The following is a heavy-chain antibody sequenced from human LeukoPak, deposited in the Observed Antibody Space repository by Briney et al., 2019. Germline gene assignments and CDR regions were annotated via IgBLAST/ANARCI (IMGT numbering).Heavy chain of an antibody. D-gene: IGHD5-12*01. CDR1: GFSFSTQE. V-gene: IGHV3-48*03. CDR2: ISKDGRTI. J-gene: IGHJ4*02. Sequence: GGSLRLSCAASGFSFSTQEMAWVRQPPGKGLEWVSYISKDGRTIYYADSVKGRFTISRDNTRNSLFLQLSSLSADDTAFYYCARGSYTGFDLYFDSWGQGTLVTISS. CDR3: ARGSYTGFDLYFDS.